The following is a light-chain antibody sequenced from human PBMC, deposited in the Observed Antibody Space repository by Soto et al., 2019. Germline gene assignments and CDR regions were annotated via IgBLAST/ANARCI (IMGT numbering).Light chain of an antibody. J-gene: IGLJ2*01. CDR3: SSYTSKSSLI. CDR1: SSDIGHYDY. CDR2: EVR. V-gene: IGLV2-14*01. Sequence: QSALTQPASVSGSPGQSITISCTGTSSDIGHYDYVSWYQQHPGRAPQLIIYEVRNRPSGISFRFSGSKSGNTASLTISGLQAEDEADYYCSSYTSKSSLIFGGGTKLTVL.